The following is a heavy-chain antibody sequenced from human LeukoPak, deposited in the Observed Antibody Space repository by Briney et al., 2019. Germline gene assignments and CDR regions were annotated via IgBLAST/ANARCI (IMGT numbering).Heavy chain of an antibody. CDR3: ARVHVAADAFDI. CDR2: INHSGST. V-gene: IGHV4-34*01. Sequence: PSETLSLTCAVYGGSFSGYYWSWIRQPPGKGLEWIGEINHSGSTNYNPSLKSRDTISLDTSKNQFSLKLSAVTAADTAVYYCARVHVAADAFDIWGQGTMVTVSS. J-gene: IGHJ3*02. D-gene: IGHD2-15*01. CDR1: GGSFSGYY.